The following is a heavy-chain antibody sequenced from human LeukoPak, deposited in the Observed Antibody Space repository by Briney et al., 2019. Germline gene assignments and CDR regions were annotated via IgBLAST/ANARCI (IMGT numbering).Heavy chain of an antibody. J-gene: IGHJ5*02. Sequence: SETLSLTCTVSGGSISSSSYYWGWIRQPPGKGLEWIGSIYHSGSTYYNPSLKSRVTISVDTSKNQFSLKLSSVTAADTAVYYCARIRFVFDPWGQGTLVTVSS. V-gene: IGHV4-39*07. CDR3: ARIRFVFDP. D-gene: IGHD3-10*01. CDR2: IYHSGST. CDR1: GGSISSSSYY.